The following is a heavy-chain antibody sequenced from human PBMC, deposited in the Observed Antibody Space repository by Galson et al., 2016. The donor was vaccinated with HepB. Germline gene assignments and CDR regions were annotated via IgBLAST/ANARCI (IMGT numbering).Heavy chain of an antibody. CDR1: GYTFSAYG. CDR2: ISVYNGNT. Sequence: SVKISCKASGYTFSAYGTTWVRQAPGQGLEWMGWISVYNGNTNYAQRFRGRVTMTTDTSTSTAYMELRSLRSDDTAVYYCARDSDCSGGNCYFDSWGQGTLGTVSS. D-gene: IGHD2-15*01. V-gene: IGHV1-18*01. CDR3: ARDSDCSGGNCYFDS. J-gene: IGHJ4*03.